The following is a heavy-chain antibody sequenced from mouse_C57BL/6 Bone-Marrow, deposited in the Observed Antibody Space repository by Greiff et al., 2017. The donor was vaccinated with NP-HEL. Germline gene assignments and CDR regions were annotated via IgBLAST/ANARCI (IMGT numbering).Heavy chain of an antibody. Sequence: EVQGVESGGGLVKPGGSLKLSCAASGFTFSSYAMSWVRQTPEKRLEWVATISDGGSYTYYPDNVKGRFTISRDNAKNNLYLQMSHLKSEDTARYYCASKAGPNYYGSSFFAYWGQGTLVTVSA. J-gene: IGHJ3*01. D-gene: IGHD1-1*01. V-gene: IGHV5-4*01. CDR3: ASKAGPNYYGSSFFAY. CDR2: ISDGGSYT. CDR1: GFTFSSYA.